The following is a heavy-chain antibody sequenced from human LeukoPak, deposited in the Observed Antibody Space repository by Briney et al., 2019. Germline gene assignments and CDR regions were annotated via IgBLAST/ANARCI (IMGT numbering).Heavy chain of an antibody. CDR1: TFTFSTSG. J-gene: IGHJ4*02. Sequence: PGGSLRLSCVASTFTFSTSGMNWVRQAPGKGLEWVSYISGSSNAINYAGSVKGRFTVSRDNAKNSLYLQMNSLRAEDTAVYYCARVGRMDTAIGDYWGQGTLVTVSS. CDR3: ARVGRMDTAIGDY. CDR2: ISGSSNAI. V-gene: IGHV3-48*01. D-gene: IGHD5-18*01.